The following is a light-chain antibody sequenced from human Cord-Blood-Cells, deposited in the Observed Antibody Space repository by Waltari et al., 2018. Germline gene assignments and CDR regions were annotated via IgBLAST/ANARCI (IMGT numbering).Light chain of an antibody. V-gene: IGKV1-39*01. J-gene: IGKJ1*01. CDR3: QQSYSTPWT. CDR1: QSISSY. Sequence: LSASVGDRVTITCRTSQSISSYLNWYQQKPGKAPKLLIYAASSLQSGVPSRFSGSGSGTDFTLTISSLQPEDFATYYCQQSYSTPWTFGQGTKVEIK. CDR2: AAS.